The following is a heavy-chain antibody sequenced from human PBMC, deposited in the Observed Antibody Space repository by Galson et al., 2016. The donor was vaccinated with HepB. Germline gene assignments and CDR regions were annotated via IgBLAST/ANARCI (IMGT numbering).Heavy chain of an antibody. D-gene: IGHD3-16*01. J-gene: IGHJ3*01. V-gene: IGHV3-7*01. CDR1: GFTFSNYW. Sequence: SLRLSCAASGFTFSNYWMSWVRQAPGKGLECVANLKQDGSDKYYVDSVQGRFTISRDNAKNSLYLQMNSLRAEDTAVYYCATGGSRGISDAFGFWGQGTMVTVSS. CDR3: ATGGSRGISDAFGF. CDR2: LKQDGSDK.